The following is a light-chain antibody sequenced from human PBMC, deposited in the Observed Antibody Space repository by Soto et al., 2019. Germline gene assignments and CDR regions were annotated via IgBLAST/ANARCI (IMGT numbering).Light chain of an antibody. J-gene: IGLJ1*01. CDR3: AAWDDSLSGYV. Sequence: SVLTQPPPASGTPGQRVTISFSGKSSNIGSNYVYWYQQLPGTAPKLLIYRNNQRPSGVPDRFSGSKSGTSASLAISGLRSEDEADYYCAAWDDSLSGYVFGTGTKVTVL. CDR2: RNN. V-gene: IGLV1-47*01. CDR1: SSNIGSNY.